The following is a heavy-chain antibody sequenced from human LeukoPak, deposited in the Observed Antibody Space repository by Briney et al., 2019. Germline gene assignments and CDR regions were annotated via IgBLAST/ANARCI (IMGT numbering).Heavy chain of an antibody. CDR3: ARETSGRFLEWLPLDS. CDR2: ISPRNGDT. D-gene: IGHD3-3*01. V-gene: IGHV1-2*02. J-gene: IGHJ5*01. CDR1: GYSFTAHY. Sequence: ASVKVSCQTSGYSFTAHYVHWLRQAPGQGLEWMGWISPRNGDTKYGQKSQGRVTMTRDTSINTAYMELSRLRSDDTAVYFCARETSGRFLEWLPLDSWGQGTLVTVSS.